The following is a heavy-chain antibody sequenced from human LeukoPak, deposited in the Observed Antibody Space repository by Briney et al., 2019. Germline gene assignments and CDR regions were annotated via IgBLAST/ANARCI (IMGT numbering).Heavy chain of an antibody. CDR3: ARLPYSSGWYVY. CDR2: IYYSGST. D-gene: IGHD6-19*01. CDR1: GGSISSYY. J-gene: IGHJ4*02. Sequence: SETLSLTCTVSGGSISSYYWSWIRQPPGKGLEWIGYIYYSGSTNYNPSLESRVTISVDTSKNQLSLKLSSATAADTAMYHCARLPYSSGWYVYWGQGTLVTVSS. V-gene: IGHV4-59*01.